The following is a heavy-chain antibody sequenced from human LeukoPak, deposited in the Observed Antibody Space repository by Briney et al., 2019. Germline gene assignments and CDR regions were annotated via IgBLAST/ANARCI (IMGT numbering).Heavy chain of an antibody. J-gene: IGHJ4*02. CDR2: IDAGGGST. D-gene: IGHD5-18*01. CDR1: GFTFRGSD. CDR3: ANNEARAMALCLN. V-gene: IGHV3-23*01. Sequence: GGSLRLSCAASGFTFRGSDMSWVRQAPGKGLEWVSAIDAGGGSTYYAEPVKGRFTISRDNSRNTLYLQTNSLRAGDTAVYYCANNEARAMALCLNWGQGTLVIVSS.